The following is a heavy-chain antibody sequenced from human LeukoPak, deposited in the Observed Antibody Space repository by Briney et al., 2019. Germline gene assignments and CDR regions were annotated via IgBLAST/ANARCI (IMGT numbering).Heavy chain of an antibody. Sequence: SETLSLTCTVSGGSISSSSYYWGWIRQPPGKGLDWIGSIYYSGSTYYNPSLKSRVTISVDTSKNQFSLKLSSVTAADTAVYYCARHPLYCSGGSCRAFDIWGQGTMVTVSS. D-gene: IGHD2-15*01. CDR2: IYYSGST. CDR3: ARHPLYCSGGSCRAFDI. V-gene: IGHV4-39*01. J-gene: IGHJ3*02. CDR1: GGSISSSSYY.